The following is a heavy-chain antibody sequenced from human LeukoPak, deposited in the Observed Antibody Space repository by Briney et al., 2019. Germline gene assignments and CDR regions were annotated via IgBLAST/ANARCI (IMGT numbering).Heavy chain of an antibody. D-gene: IGHD6-13*01. CDR1: GYTFTNYG. J-gene: IGHJ4*02. CDR3: ARAPGSSSWYHADN. Sequence: ASVKVSCKDSGYTFTNYGISWVRPAPGRGLEGMGWIYAYNGNKNYAQKLQGRVTMTTDTSTGTAYMELRSLRSDDTAVYYCARAPGSSSWYHADNWGQGTLVTVSS. V-gene: IGHV1-18*01. CDR2: IYAYNGNK.